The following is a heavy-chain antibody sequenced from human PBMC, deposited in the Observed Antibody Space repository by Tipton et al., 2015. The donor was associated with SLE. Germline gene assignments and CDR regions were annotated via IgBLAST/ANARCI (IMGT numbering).Heavy chain of an antibody. CDR2: IYPPDSDT. D-gene: IGHD3-3*01. CDR3: ARVRADFGVVIIYEY. CDR1: GYSFASYW. V-gene: IGHV5-51*03. Sequence: QSGAEVKKSGESPKISCKGSGYSFASYWIGWVRQMPEKGLEWMGLIYPPDSDTRYSPSFQGRVTLSVDKSISTAYLQWSSLKASDTAMYYCARVRADFGVVIIYEYWGQGTLVTVSS. J-gene: IGHJ4*02.